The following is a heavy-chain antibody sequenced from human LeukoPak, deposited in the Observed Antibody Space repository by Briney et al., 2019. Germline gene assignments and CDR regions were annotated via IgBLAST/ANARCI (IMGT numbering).Heavy chain of an antibody. J-gene: IGHJ4*02. CDR1: GGSISSYY. CDR3: ARGTKAAADY. V-gene: IGHV4-59*01. Sequence: SEPLSLTCTVSGGSISSYYWSWIRQPPGKGLEWIGYIYYSGSTNYNPSLKSRVTISVDTSKNQFSLKLSSVTAADTSVYYCARGTKAAADYWGQGTLVTVSS. CDR2: IYYSGST.